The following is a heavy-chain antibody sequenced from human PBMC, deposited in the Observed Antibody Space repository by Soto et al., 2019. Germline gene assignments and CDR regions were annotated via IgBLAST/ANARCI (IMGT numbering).Heavy chain of an antibody. J-gene: IGHJ6*04. CDR1: GFSFTAAW. D-gene: IGHD3-10*01. V-gene: IGHV3-15*07. CDR3: PKPRGSSGSVYYGLEV. Sequence: ELVESGGGLVTPGKSVRLSCVGSGFSFTAAWMNWVRRAPGTWLVWVGRIKSRGSGETTDYGAPVKGRFTISKDDSTNTVYLQINSLYSADTAVYYRPKPRGSSGSVYYGLEVWGKGSTVTVSS. CDR2: IKSRGSGETT.